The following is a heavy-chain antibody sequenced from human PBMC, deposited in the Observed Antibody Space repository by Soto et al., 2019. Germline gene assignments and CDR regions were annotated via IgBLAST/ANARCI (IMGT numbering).Heavy chain of an antibody. V-gene: IGHV2-5*02. D-gene: IGHD3-9*01. CDR3: ANRREHNTDWSVGWFDP. Sequence: QITLKESGPTLVKPTQTLTLTCTFSGFALSTSGVGVGWIRQSPGKALESLALIYWDDDKRYRPSLKSRLTINKDTSKNQVDLTMDNKDPVDTGTYYCANRREHNTDWSVGWFDPLGQGILVTVSS. J-gene: IGHJ5*02. CDR2: IYWDDDK. CDR1: GFALSTSGVG.